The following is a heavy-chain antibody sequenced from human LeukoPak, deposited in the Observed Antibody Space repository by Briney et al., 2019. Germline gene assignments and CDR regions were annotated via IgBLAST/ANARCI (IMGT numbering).Heavy chain of an antibody. D-gene: IGHD2-21*02. CDR2: IYHSGST. V-gene: IGHV4-59*12. CDR3: ARGFMTSSDY. CDR1: GGSISSYY. Sequence: SETLSLTCTVSGGSISSYYWSWIRQPPGKGLEWIGYIYHSGSTYYNPSLKSRVTISVDRSKNQFSLKLSSVTAADTAVYYCARGFMTSSDYWGQGTLVTVSS. J-gene: IGHJ4*02.